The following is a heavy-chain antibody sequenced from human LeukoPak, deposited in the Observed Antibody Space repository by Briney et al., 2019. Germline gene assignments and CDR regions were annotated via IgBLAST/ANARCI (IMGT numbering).Heavy chain of an antibody. CDR1: GYTFTGCY. CDR2: INPHSGDT. D-gene: IGHD2-2*01. J-gene: IGHJ4*02. CDR3: ARVFGRVVPAAILF. V-gene: IGHV1-2*02. Sequence: GASVKVSCKASGYTFTGCYMHWVRQAPGQGLEWMGWINPHSGDTNFALRFQARVAITRDTSINTAYLELSRLRSDDTAVYYCARVFGRVVPAAILFWGQGTLVTVSS.